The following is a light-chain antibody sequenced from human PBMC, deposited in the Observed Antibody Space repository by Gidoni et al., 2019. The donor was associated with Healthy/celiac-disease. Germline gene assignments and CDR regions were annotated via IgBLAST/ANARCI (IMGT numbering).Light chain of an antibody. CDR2: KAA. Sequence: DIQMTQSPSTLSASVGDRVTITCRASQSISSWLAWYQQKPGKATKLMIYKAASLESWVPSRFSGRDSGTGFTLTISSLQPDDFASYYCHQYNSYSRTFGQXTKVEIK. V-gene: IGKV1-5*03. CDR1: QSISSW. J-gene: IGKJ1*01. CDR3: HQYNSYSRT.